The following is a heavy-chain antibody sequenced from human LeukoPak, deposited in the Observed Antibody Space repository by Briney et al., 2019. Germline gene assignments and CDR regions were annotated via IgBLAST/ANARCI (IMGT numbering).Heavy chain of an antibody. D-gene: IGHD3-10*01. Sequence: PSETLSLTCTVSGGSISSGDYYWSWIRQPPGKGLEWIGYIYYSGSTYYNPSLKSRVTISVDTSKNQFSLKLSSVTAADTAVYYCAADYYGRPYYFDYWGQGTLVTVSS. CDR3: AADYYGRPYYFDY. CDR1: GGSISSGDYY. CDR2: IYYSGST. V-gene: IGHV4-30-4*01. J-gene: IGHJ4*02.